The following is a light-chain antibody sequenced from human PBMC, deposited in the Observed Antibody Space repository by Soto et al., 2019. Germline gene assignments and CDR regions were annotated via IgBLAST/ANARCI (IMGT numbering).Light chain of an antibody. CDR2: GAS. CDR1: QSVSSN. Sequence: EIVMTQSPATLSVSPGERATLSCRASQSVSSNLARYQQNPGQAPRRLIYGASTRATGIPARFSGSGSGTEFTLTISSLQSEDFAVYYCQQYNNWPRTFGQGTKVEIK. CDR3: QQYNNWPRT. J-gene: IGKJ1*01. V-gene: IGKV3-15*01.